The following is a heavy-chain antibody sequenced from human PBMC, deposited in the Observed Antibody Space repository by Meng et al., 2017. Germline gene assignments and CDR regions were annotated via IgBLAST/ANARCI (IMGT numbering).Heavy chain of an antibody. V-gene: IGHV7-4-1*02. J-gene: IGHJ4*02. CDR2: INSNTGNP. CDR3: ARACSPPSSSSSFHDY. Sequence: VLVVHSGSEWKKPGASWEVACTALGYSFTGLFVIWVGRAPGQGLEWRGWINSNTGNPTYAQGFPGRFVFSLDTSVSTAYLQISSLKAEDTAVYYCARACSPPSSSSSFHDYWGQGTLVTVSS. D-gene: IGHD6-6*01. CDR1: GYSFTGLF.